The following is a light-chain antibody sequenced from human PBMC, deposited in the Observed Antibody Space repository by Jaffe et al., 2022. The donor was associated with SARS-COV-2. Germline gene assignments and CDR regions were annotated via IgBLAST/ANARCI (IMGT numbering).Light chain of an antibody. CDR2: GAS. CDR3: QQYNSWLT. CDR1: QSVSTN. Sequence: EIVVTQSPATLSVSPGERATLSCRAGQSVSTNLAWYQQKPGQAPRLLIYGASTRATGIPARFSGSGSGTEFTLTISSLQSEDFAIYYCQQYNSWLTFGQGTKVEIK. J-gene: IGKJ1*01. V-gene: IGKV3-15*01.